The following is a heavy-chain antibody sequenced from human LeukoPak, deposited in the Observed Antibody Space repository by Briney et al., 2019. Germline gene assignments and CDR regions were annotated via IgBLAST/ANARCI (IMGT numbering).Heavy chain of an antibody. J-gene: IGHJ6*02. CDR3: ARAGYDYVWGSSDMDV. D-gene: IGHD3-16*01. Sequence: PGGSLRLSCAASGFTFSSYSMNWVRQAPGKGLEWVSSISSSSYIYYADSVKGRFTISRDNAKNSLYLQMNSLRAEDTAVYYCARAGYDYVWGSSDMDVWGQGTTVTVSS. CDR1: GFTFSSYS. CDR2: ISSSSYI. V-gene: IGHV3-21*01.